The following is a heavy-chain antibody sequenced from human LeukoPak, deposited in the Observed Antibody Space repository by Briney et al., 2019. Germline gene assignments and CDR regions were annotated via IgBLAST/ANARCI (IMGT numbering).Heavy chain of an antibody. D-gene: IGHD1-7*01. Sequence: GGSLRLSCAASGFTFSSYAMSWVRQAPGKGLEWVSAISGSGGSTYYADSVKGRFTISRDISKNTLYLQMNSLRAEDTAVYYCAKDRGNFEYSFGYWGQGTLVTVSS. CDR1: GFTFSSYA. J-gene: IGHJ4*02. V-gene: IGHV3-23*01. CDR2: ISGSGGST. CDR3: AKDRGNFEYSFGY.